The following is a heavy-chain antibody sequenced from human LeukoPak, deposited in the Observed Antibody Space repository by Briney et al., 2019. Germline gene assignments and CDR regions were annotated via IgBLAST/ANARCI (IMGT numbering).Heavy chain of an antibody. CDR3: ARRTGYYDGFDY. D-gene: IGHD3/OR15-3a*01. CDR2: VYSSGST. CDR1: GGSTSNYY. Sequence: SETLSLTCRVSGGSTSNYYWSWIRQPPGKGLVWIGYVYSSGSTNYNSSLKSRVTISVDTSKNQFSLRLSSVTAADTAVYYCARRTGYYDGFDYWGQGTLVTVSS. V-gene: IGHV4-59*01. J-gene: IGHJ4*02.